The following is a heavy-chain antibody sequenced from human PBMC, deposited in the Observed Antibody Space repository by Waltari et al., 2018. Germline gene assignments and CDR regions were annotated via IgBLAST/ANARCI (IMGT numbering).Heavy chain of an antibody. CDR3: AKDRVEDSSSPNWFDP. D-gene: IGHD6-13*01. V-gene: IGHV3-23*01. CDR1: GSTFRNSA. Sequence: EVQLLASGGSLVPPGGSLRLSCAASGSTFRNSAISWVRQATGKGLAWVCGISDSGATTYSADSVNGRFTISRDNSKIALFLQMNSLRGEDTAVYYCAKDRVEDSSSPNWFDPWGQGTLVTVSS. J-gene: IGHJ5*02. CDR2: ISDSGATT.